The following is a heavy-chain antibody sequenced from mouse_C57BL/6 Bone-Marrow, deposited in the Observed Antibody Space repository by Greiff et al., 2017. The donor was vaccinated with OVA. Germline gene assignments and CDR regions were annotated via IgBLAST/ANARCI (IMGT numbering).Heavy chain of an antibody. J-gene: IGHJ3*01. Sequence: VQLQQSGPGLVQPSQSLSITCTVSGFSLTSYGVHWVRQSPGKGLEWLGVIWSGGSTDYNAAFISRLSISKDNSKSQVFFKMNSLQADDTAIYYCASFYDGYYVAYWGQGTLVTVSA. CDR3: ASFYDGYYVAY. CDR1: GFSLTSYG. CDR2: IWSGGST. V-gene: IGHV2-2*01. D-gene: IGHD2-3*01.